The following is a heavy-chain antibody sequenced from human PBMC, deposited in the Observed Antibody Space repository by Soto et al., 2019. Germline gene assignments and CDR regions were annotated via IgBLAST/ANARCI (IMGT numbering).Heavy chain of an antibody. D-gene: IGHD3-3*01. CDR2: IYYSGST. CDR3: AMYYDFWSGYYTRGNWFDP. J-gene: IGHJ5*02. CDR1: GGSISSGDYY. V-gene: IGHV4-30-4*01. Sequence: QVQLQESGPGLVKPSQTLSLTCTVSGGSISSGDYYWSWIRQPPGKGLEWIGYIYYSGSTYYNPSLTSRVTISVDTSKNQFSLKLSSVTAADTAVYYCAMYYDFWSGYYTRGNWFDPWGQGTLVTVSS.